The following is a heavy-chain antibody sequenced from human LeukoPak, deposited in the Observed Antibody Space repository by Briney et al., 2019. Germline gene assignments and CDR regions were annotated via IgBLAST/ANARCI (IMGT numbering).Heavy chain of an antibody. CDR3: ARDGKGVVVPAAIRYYYYYMDV. Sequence: ASVKVSCKASGYTFTSYDINWVRQATGQGLEWMGWMNPNSGNTGYAQKFQGRVTITRNTSISTAYMELSSLRSEDTAVYYCARDGKGVVVPAAIRYYYYYMDVWGKGTTVTVSS. CDR1: GYTFTSYD. D-gene: IGHD2-2*02. CDR2: MNPNSGNT. V-gene: IGHV1-8*03. J-gene: IGHJ6*03.